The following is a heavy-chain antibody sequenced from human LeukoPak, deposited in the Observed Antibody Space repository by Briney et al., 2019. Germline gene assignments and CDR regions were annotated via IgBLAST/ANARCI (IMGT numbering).Heavy chain of an antibody. CDR1: GYTFTSYY. V-gene: IGHV1-2*02. CDR3: ASRLAAAVSPDAFDI. CDR2: INPNSGGT. J-gene: IGHJ3*02. D-gene: IGHD6-13*01. Sequence: ASVKVSCKPSGYTFTSYYMHWVRQAPGQGLEWMGWINPNSGGTNYAQKFQGRVTMTRDTSISTAYMELSRLRSDDTAVYYCASRLAAAVSPDAFDIWGQGTMVTVSS.